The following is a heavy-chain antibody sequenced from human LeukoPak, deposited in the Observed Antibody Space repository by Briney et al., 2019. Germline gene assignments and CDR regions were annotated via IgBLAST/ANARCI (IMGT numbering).Heavy chain of an antibody. CDR3: ARGYVYYDINSFYYGFSVPFDY. CDR2: ISAKNGNT. Sequence: ASVKVSCKATGYTFTSYGISWVRQAPGQGLEWMGWISAKNGNTNHAQKVQGRVTMTTDTSTSTAYMELRSLRSDDTAVYYCARGYVYYDINSFYYGFSVPFDYWGQGTLVTVSS. J-gene: IGHJ4*02. V-gene: IGHV1-18*01. D-gene: IGHD3-9*01. CDR1: GYTFTSYG.